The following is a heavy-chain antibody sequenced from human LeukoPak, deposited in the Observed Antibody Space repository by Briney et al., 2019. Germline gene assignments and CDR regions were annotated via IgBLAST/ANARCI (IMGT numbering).Heavy chain of an antibody. CDR3: ASFDYGGNPDAFDI. D-gene: IGHD4-23*01. V-gene: IGHV3-23*01. CDR1: GFTFSSYV. J-gene: IGHJ3*02. CDR2: ISGSGGST. Sequence: GGSLRLSCAASGFTFSSYVMSWVRQAPGKGLEWVSGISGSGGSTDYADSVKGRFTISRDNSKNTVYLQMNSLRAEETAVYYCASFDYGGNPDAFDIWGQGTMVTVSS.